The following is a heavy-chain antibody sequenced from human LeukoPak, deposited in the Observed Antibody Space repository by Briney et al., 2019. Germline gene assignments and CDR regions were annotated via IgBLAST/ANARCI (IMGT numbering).Heavy chain of an antibody. V-gene: IGHV4-59*12. CDR3: ARGPAYCGGDCYYYYYGMDV. CDR1: GGSISSYY. CDR2: IYYSGST. Sequence: PSETLSPTCTVSGGSISSYYWSWIRQPPGKGLEWIGYIYYSGSTNYNPSLKSRVTISVDTSKNQFSLKLSSVTAADTAVYYCARGPAYCGGDCYYYYYGMDVWGQGTTVTVSS. D-gene: IGHD2-21*02. J-gene: IGHJ6*02.